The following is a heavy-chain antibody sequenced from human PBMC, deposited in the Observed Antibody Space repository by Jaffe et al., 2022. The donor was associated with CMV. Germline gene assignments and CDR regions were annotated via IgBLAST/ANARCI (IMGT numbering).Heavy chain of an antibody. V-gene: IGHV3-23*01. CDR3: AKGLPNYDFWSGYIDY. J-gene: IGHJ4*02. D-gene: IGHD3-3*01. Sequence: EVQLLESGGGLVQPGGSLRLSCAASGFTFSSYAMSWVRQAPGKGLEWVSAISGSGGSTYYADSVKGRFTISRDNSKNTLYLQMNSLRAEDTAVYYCAKGLPNYDFWSGYIDYWGQGTLVTVSS. CDR1: GFTFSSYA. CDR2: ISGSGGST.